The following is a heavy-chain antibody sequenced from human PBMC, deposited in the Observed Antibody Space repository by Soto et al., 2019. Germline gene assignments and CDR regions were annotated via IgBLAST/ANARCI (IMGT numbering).Heavy chain of an antibody. V-gene: IGHV3-23*01. D-gene: IGHD4-17*01. CDR3: AKDTSPDYGNFDY. CDR2: ISGSGGST. CDR1: GFTFSSYA. Sequence: GGSLRLSCAASGFTFSSYAMSWVRQAPGKGLEWVSAISGSGGSTYYADSVKGRFTISRDNSKNTPYLQMNSLRAEDTAVYCCAKDTSPDYGNFDYWGQGTLVTVSS. J-gene: IGHJ4*02.